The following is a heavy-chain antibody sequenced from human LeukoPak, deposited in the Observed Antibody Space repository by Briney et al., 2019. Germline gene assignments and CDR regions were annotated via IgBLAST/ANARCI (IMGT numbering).Heavy chain of an antibody. V-gene: IGHV3-64*04. J-gene: IGHJ4*02. Sequence: GGSLRLSCSVSGFTFSTYVMHWVRQAPGKGLEYVSAISSNGDNTYYADSVKGRFTISRDNSKNTLYLQMNSLRAEDTAVYYCAKPLLWFGELPAVDYWGQGTLVTVSS. CDR2: ISSNGDNT. D-gene: IGHD3-10*01. CDR3: AKPLLWFGELPAVDY. CDR1: GFTFSTYV.